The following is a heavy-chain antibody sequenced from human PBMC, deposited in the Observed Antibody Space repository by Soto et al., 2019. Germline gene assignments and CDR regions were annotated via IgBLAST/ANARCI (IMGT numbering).Heavy chain of an antibody. V-gene: IGHV1-18*01. CDR2: INTYNGMT. CDR1: GYTFINYH. CDR3: AKSPRGEMVTD. D-gene: IGHD5-18*01. J-gene: IGHJ4*02. Sequence: QVQLVQSGGEVKKPGASVTVSCKASGYTFINYHITWVRQAPGQGLEWMAWINTYNGMTDYAQRFQGRVTMTRDTSTSTAYMELRNLGSDDTAVYFWAKSPRGEMVTDWGQGTLVTVSS.